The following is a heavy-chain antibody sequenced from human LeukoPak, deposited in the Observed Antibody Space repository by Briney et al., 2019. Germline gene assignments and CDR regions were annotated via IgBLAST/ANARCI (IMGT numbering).Heavy chain of an antibody. CDR1: GFTFSDHY. CDR2: ISSSGSNI. V-gene: IGHV3-11*01. J-gene: IGHJ4*02. Sequence: PGGSLRLSCAASGFTFSDHYMSWIRQAPGEGLEWVSYISSSGSNIYYADSVKGRFTISRDNAKNSLYLQMNSLRAEDTAVYFCTRESGSRSGFDYWGQGTLVTVSS. D-gene: IGHD1-26*01. CDR3: TRESGSRSGFDY.